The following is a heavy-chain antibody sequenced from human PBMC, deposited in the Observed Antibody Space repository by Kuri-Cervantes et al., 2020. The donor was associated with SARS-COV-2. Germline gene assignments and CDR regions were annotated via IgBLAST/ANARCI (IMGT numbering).Heavy chain of an antibody. D-gene: IGHD2-2*01. CDR2: ISYDGSNK. CDR3: ARDHRPAAIKYYYYGMDV. Sequence: GESLKISCAASGFTFISYAMHWVRQAPGKGLEWVAVISYDGSNKYYADSVKGRFTISRDNSKNTLYLQMNSLRAEDTAVYYCARDHRPAAIKYYYYGMDVWGQGTTVTVSS. J-gene: IGHJ6*02. V-gene: IGHV3-30-3*01. CDR1: GFTFISYA.